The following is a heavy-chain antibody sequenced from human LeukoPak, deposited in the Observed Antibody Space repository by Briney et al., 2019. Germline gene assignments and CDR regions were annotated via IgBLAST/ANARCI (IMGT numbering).Heavy chain of an antibody. CDR2: IIPIFGTA. CDR1: GGTFSSYA. J-gene: IGHJ3*02. CDR3: ARAPYNWNYPLSGFDI. D-gene: IGHD1-7*01. V-gene: IGHV1-69*13. Sequence: GASVKVSCKASGGTFSSYAISWVRQAPGQGLEWMGRIIPIFGTANYAQKFQGRVTITADESTSTAYMELSSLRSEDTAVYYCARAPYNWNYPLSGFDIWGQGTMVTVSS.